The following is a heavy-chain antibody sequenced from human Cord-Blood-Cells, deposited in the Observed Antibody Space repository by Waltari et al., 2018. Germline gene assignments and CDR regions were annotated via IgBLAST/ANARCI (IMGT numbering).Heavy chain of an antibody. J-gene: IGHJ4*02. V-gene: IGHV3-30*18. CDR2: ISYDGSNK. CDR3: AKDRGFGWGGYFDY. CDR1: GFPFSSYG. D-gene: IGHD3-16*01. Sequence: QVQLVESGGGVVQPGRSLRLSCAASGFPFSSYGMHWVRQAPGKGLEWVAVISYDGSNKYYADSVKGRFTISRDNSKNTLYLQMNSLRAEDTAVYYCAKDRGFGWGGYFDYWGQGTLVTVSS.